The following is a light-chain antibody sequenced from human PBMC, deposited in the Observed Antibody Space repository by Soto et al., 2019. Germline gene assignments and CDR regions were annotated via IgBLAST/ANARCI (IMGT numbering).Light chain of an antibody. CDR2: DAS. CDR1: QSIISY. V-gene: IGKV1-39*01. J-gene: IGKJ4*01. CDR3: QQSYSTPLT. Sequence: DIQMTQSPSSLSASVGDRVTITCRASQSIISYLNWYHQKPGKAAKLLIYDASSLQSGVPSRFSGSGSGTDFTLTISSLQPEDSATYYCQQSYSTPLTFGGGTKVEIK.